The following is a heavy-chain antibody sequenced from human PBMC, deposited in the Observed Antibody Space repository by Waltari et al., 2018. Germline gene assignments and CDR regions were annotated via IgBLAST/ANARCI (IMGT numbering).Heavy chain of an antibody. CDR3: ARDETSEGAFDI. J-gene: IGHJ3*02. CDR2: IIPIFGTA. V-gene: IGHV1-69*13. CDR1: GGACSRCA. Sequence: QVQLVQSGAEVKKTGSSVKASGKASGGACSRCAISLVRQDPGQGLEWMGGIIPIFGTAIYAQKFQGRVTITADESTSTAYMELSSLRSEDTAVYYCARDETSEGAFDIWGQGTMVTVSS.